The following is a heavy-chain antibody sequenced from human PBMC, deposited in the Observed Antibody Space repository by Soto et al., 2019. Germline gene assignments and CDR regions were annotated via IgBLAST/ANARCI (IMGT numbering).Heavy chain of an antibody. CDR2: IWYDGSNK. CDR3: ARVSSSGCLDY. J-gene: IGHJ4*02. CDR1: GFTFSSYG. V-gene: IGHV3-33*01. D-gene: IGHD6-19*01. Sequence: VQLVESGGGVVQPGRSLRLSCAASGFTFSSYGMHWVRQAPGKGLEWVAVIWYDGSNKYYADSVKGRFTISRDNSKNTLYLQMNSLRAEDTAVYYCARVSSSGCLDYWGQGTLVTVSS.